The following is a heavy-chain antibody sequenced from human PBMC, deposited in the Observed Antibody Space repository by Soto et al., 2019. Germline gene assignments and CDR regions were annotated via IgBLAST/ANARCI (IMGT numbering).Heavy chain of an antibody. CDR1: GFSFSGHY. CDR3: ARVTGYCSGGSCKDLDY. D-gene: IGHD2-15*01. CDR2: TKNKPNNYTT. V-gene: IGHV3-72*01. J-gene: IGHJ4*02. Sequence: EVQLVESGGGLVQPGGSLRLSCAASGFSFSGHYMDWVRQAPGKGLEWVGRTKNKPNNYTTEYAASAKGRFTISRDDSKNSMYLQMNSLKTEDTAVYYCARVTGYCSGGSCKDLDYWGQGTLVTVSS.